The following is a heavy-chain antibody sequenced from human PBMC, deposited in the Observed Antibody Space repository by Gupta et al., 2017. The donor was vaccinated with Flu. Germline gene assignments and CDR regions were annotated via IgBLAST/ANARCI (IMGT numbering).Heavy chain of an antibody. Sequence: APGKGLEWVAVISYDGSNKYYADSVKGRFTVSRDNSKNTLFLQMNSLRAEDTAVYYCAKRAKYYDFWSPFDVWGKGTTVTVSS. CDR3: AKRAKYYDFWSPFDV. D-gene: IGHD3-3*01. CDR2: ISYDGSNK. J-gene: IGHJ6*04. V-gene: IGHV3-30*18.